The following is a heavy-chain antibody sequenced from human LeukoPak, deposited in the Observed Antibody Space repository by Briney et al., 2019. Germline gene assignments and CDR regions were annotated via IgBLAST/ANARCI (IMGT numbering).Heavy chain of an antibody. J-gene: IGHJ5*02. CDR1: GGSISSGSYY. CDR3: ARDHESNWGEGGNWFDP. Sequence: SETLSLTCTVSGGSISSGSYYWSWIRQPAGKGLEWIGRIYTSGSTNYNPSLKSRVTISVDTSKNQFSLKLSSVTAADTAVYYCARDHESNWGEGGNWFDPWGQGTLVTVSS. D-gene: IGHD7-27*01. CDR2: IYTSGST. V-gene: IGHV4-61*02.